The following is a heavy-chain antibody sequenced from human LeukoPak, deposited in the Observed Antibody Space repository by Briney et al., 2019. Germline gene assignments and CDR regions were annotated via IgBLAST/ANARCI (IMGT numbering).Heavy chain of an antibody. CDR3: ARDGSGYSSSWLYY. CDR2: IYYSGST. D-gene: IGHD6-13*01. Sequence: PSETLSLTCAVYGGSFSGYYWSWIRQPPGKGLEWIGYIYYSGSTNYNPSLKSRVTISVDTSKNQFSLKLSSVTAADTAVYYCARDGSGYSSSWLYYWGQGTLVTVSS. V-gene: IGHV4-59*01. CDR1: GGSFSGYY. J-gene: IGHJ4*02.